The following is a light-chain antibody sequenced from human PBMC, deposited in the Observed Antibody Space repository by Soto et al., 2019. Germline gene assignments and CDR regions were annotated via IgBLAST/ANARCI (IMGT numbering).Light chain of an antibody. V-gene: IGKV1-39*01. Sequence: DIQMTQSPSSLSASVRDRVTISCRANQSIRKYVSWYKQKPGTTPKLLIRAASTLQSGVSSRFRGSGSETDFPLTISSLQIEDFATYFSQQTDSTPQTFGQGTNVEIK. CDR3: QQTDSTPQT. CDR2: AAS. J-gene: IGKJ1*01. CDR1: QSIRKY.